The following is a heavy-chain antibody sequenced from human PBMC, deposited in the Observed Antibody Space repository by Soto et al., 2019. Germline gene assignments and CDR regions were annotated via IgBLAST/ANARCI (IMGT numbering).Heavy chain of an antibody. D-gene: IGHD3-10*01. CDR3: ARDARGFDY. J-gene: IGHJ4*02. CDR1: GFTISSYN. CDR2: IRSTGSTT. V-gene: IGHV3-48*01. Sequence: EVQLVESGGGSIQSGGSLRLSCAASGFTISSYNMNWVRQAPGKGLEWISYIRSTGSTTYYADSVKGRFTTSRDNAKTSLFLQINSLRGEDTAVYYCARDARGFDYWGQGTLVTFSS.